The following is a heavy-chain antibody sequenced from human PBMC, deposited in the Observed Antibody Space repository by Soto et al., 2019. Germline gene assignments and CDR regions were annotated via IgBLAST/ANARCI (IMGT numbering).Heavy chain of an antibody. CDR2: IYYGST. J-gene: IGHJ4*02. D-gene: IGHD6-13*01. CDR1: AGGSISSGDSY. V-gene: IGHV4-31*03. CDR3: ARGVGSSWYFSYFDY. Sequence: QVQLQESGPGLVKPSQTLSLTCTVSAGGSISSGDSYWSWIRQHPGKGLEYIGHIYYGSTYYNPSLKSRVSISVDTSKNRFSLNLNSVTAADTAVYYCARGVGSSWYFSYFDYWGQGTLVSVSS.